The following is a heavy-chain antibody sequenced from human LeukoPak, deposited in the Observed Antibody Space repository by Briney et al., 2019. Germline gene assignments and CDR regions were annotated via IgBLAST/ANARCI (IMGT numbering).Heavy chain of an antibody. V-gene: IGHV1-2*02. CDR3: ARGRLEAMWELLPYDAFDI. J-gene: IGHJ3*02. CDR2: INPNSGGT. Sequence: ASVKVSCKASGYTFTGYYMHWVRQAPGQGLEWMGWINPNSGGTNYAQKFQGRVTMTRDTSKNQFSLKLSSVTAADTAVYYCARGRLEAMWELLPYDAFDIWGQGTMVTVSS. D-gene: IGHD1-26*01. CDR1: GYTFTGYY.